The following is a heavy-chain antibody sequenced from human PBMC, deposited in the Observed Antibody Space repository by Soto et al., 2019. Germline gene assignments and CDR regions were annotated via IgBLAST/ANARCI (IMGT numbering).Heavy chain of an antibody. CDR1: GGSLSSYY. CDR2: IYYSGNT. Sequence: ASETLSLTCTVSGGSLSSYYWTWIRQPPGKGLEWIGYIYYSGNTNYNPSLKSRVTISVDTSKNQFSLKLRSVTAADTAVYYCARDHGGGGYSSSWYKSYYYYYGMDVWGQGTTVTSP. V-gene: IGHV4-59*01. J-gene: IGHJ6*02. CDR3: ARDHGGGGYSSSWYKSYYYYYGMDV. D-gene: IGHD6-13*01.